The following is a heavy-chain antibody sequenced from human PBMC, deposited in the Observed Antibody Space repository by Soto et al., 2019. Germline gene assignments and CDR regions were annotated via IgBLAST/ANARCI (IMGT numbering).Heavy chain of an antibody. CDR2: INSDGSST. Sequence: EVQLVESGGGLVQPGGSLRLSCAASGFTFRSYGMHWVRQVPGKGLVWVSRINSDGSSTSYADSVKGRFTISRDNAKNTLYLQSNSLSAEDTAVYYCAREDSGGPFDAFDIWGQGTMVTVSS. CDR3: AREDSGGPFDAFDI. J-gene: IGHJ3*02. CDR1: GFTFRSYG. V-gene: IGHV3-74*01. D-gene: IGHD2-15*01.